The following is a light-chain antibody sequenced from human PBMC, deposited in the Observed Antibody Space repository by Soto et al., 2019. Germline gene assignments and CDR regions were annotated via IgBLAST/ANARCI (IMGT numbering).Light chain of an antibody. CDR3: QQYDSFSVWT. Sequence: IRMTQSPSSLSASTGDRVTITCRASQGISGWLAWYQQKAGKAPRLLIFDASSLMSGVPSRFSGSGYGTEFTLTINRLQPDDSATYYCQQYDSFSVWTFGQGTKVDI. CDR1: QGISGW. J-gene: IGKJ1*01. CDR2: DAS. V-gene: IGKV1-5*01.